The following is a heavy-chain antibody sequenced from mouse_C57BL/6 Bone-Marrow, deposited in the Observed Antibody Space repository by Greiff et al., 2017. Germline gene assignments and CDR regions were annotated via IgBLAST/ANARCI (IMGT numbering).Heavy chain of an antibody. D-gene: IGHD1-1*01. CDR3: TTSPQRYGNY. Sequence: EVQLQQSGAELVRPGASVTLSCTASGFNIKDDYMHWVKQRPEQGLEWIGWIDPENGDTEYASKFQGKATITADTSSNTAYLHLSSLTSEDTAVYYCTTSPQRYGNYWGQGTTLTVSS. CDR1: GFNIKDDY. V-gene: IGHV14-4*01. CDR2: IDPENGDT. J-gene: IGHJ2*01.